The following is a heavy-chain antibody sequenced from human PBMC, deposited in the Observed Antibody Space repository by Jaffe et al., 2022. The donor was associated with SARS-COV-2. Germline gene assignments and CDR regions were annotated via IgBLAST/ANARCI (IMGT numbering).Heavy chain of an antibody. CDR3: ANQYVTSSGVGY. Sequence: EMQLLESGGGLVQPGGSLRLSCAASGFTFSTYAMSWVRQAPGKGLEWVSAISGSGGSTYYADSVMGRFTVSRDNSENTLFLQMNSLRAEDTAMYYCANQYVTSSGVGYWGQGTLVTVSS. J-gene: IGHJ4*02. CDR2: ISGSGGST. CDR1: GFTFSTYA. V-gene: IGHV3-23*01. D-gene: IGHD6-6*01.